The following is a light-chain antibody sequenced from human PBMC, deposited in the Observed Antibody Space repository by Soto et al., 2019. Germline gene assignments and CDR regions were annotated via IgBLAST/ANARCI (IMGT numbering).Light chain of an antibody. Sequence: EIVVTQSPGSLSLSPRQRVTLXCRASHSAISNLAWYQQKPGQTPRLLIYAASSRATGIPDRFSGGGSGTDFTLTISRLEPEDFAVYYCQQCGSSPWTFGQGTMVDNK. CDR1: HSAISN. V-gene: IGKV3-20*01. CDR2: AAS. J-gene: IGKJ1*01. CDR3: QQCGSSPWT.